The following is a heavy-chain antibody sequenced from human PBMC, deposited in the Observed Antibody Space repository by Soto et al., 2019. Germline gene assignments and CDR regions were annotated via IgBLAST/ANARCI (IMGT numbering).Heavy chain of an antibody. Sequence: QVQLVQSGAEVKKPGSSVKVSCKASGGTFSSYAISWVRQAPGQGLEWMGGIIPIFGTANYAQKFQGRVTITADESTSTADMELSSLRSEDTAVYYCATYYDFWSGATYGMDVWGQGTTVTVSS. V-gene: IGHV1-69*12. CDR2: IIPIFGTA. CDR3: ATYYDFWSGATYGMDV. CDR1: GGTFSSYA. D-gene: IGHD3-3*01. J-gene: IGHJ6*02.